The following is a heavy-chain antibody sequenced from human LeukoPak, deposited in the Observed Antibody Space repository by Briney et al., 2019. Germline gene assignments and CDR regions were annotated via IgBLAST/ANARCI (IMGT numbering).Heavy chain of an antibody. Sequence: GGSLRLSCAASGFTFDDYAMHWVRQAPGKGLEWVSGISWNSGSIGYADSVKGRFTISRDNAKNSLYLQMNSLRAEDTALYYCAKGEFDYWGQGTLATVSS. CDR2: ISWNSGSI. CDR3: AKGEFDY. J-gene: IGHJ4*02. CDR1: GFTFDDYA. V-gene: IGHV3-9*01.